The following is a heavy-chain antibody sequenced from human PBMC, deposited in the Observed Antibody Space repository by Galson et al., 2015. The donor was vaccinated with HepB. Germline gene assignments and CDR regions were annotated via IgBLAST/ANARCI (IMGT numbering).Heavy chain of an antibody. V-gene: IGHV3-15*01. J-gene: IGHJ4*02. CDR2: IKSKTDGGTT. D-gene: IGHD3-22*01. CDR3: TTEGSYYYDSSGYYYKDY. Sequence: SLRLSCAASGFTFSNAWMSWVRQAPGKGLEWVGRIKSKTDGGTTDYAAPVKGRFTISRDDSKNTLYLQMNSLKTEDTAVYYCTTEGSYYYDSSGYYYKDYWGQGTLVTVSS. CDR1: GFTFSNAW.